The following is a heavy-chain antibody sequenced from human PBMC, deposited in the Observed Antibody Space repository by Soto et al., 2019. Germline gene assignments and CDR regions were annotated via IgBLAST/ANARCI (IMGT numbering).Heavy chain of an antibody. CDR2: IYYSGST. D-gene: IGHD2-2*01. CDR1: GGSISSGDYY. CDR3: ARCEGYCISTSCYANYYGMDV. V-gene: IGHV4-30-4*01. Sequence: QVQLQESGPGLVKPSQTLSLTCTVSGGSISSGDYYWSWIRQPPGKGLEWIGYIYYSGSTYYNPSLKSRVTISVDTSKNQFSLKLSSVTAADTAVYYCARCEGYCISTSCYANYYGMDVWGQGTTVTVSS. J-gene: IGHJ6*02.